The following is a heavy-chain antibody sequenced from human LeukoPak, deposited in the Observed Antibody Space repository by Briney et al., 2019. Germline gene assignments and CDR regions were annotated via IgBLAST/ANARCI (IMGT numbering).Heavy chain of an antibody. D-gene: IGHD6-13*01. CDR1: GGSISSSSYY. CDR2: IYYSGST. V-gene: IGHV4-39*07. CDR3: ARLESSWAADY. Sequence: SETLSLTCTVSGGSISSSSYYWGWIRQPPGKGLEWIGSIYYSGSTYYNPSLKSRVTISVDTSKNQFSLKLSSVTAADTAVYYCARLESSWAADYWGQGTLVTVSS. J-gene: IGHJ4*02.